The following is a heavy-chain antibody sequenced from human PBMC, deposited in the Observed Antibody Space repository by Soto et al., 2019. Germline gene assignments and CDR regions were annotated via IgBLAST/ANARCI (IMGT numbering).Heavy chain of an antibody. CDR3: ARGQEGVVATH. J-gene: IGHJ4*02. CDR2: VKDGGHT. Sequence: QVQLQQWGAGLLMPSETLSLNCAVTGGSLSGYYWSWIRQPPGKGLEWIGEVKDGGHTNYSPSLRGRVTISSATSNNQFSLRLNSVTAADTGVYYCARGQEGVVATHWDQGSLVTVSS. D-gene: IGHD5-12*01. CDR1: GGSLSGYY. V-gene: IGHV4-34*01.